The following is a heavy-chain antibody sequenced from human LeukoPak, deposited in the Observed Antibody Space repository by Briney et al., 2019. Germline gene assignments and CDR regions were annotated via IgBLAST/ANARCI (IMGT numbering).Heavy chain of an antibody. J-gene: IGHJ6*03. CDR2: LNQDGSVQ. Sequence: GGSLRLSCVASGFTFSHYYMTWYRQAPGKGLEWVANLNQDGSVQLYGDSVRGRFTISRDNAKNSVYIQMNSLRAEDTAVYYCASYSSAYYYYMDVWGKGTTVTVSS. CDR3: ASYSSAYYYYMDV. D-gene: IGHD5-18*01. CDR1: GFTFSHYY. V-gene: IGHV3-7*03.